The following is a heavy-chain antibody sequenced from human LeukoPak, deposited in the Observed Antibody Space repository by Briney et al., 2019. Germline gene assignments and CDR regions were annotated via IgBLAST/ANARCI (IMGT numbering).Heavy chain of an antibody. V-gene: IGHV3-23*01. Sequence: GGSLRLSCAASGFTFSSYAMSWVRQAPGKGLEWVSAISGSGGSTYYADSVKGRFTISRDNSKNTLYLQMNSLRAEDTAVYYCAKDRYHTSTGDGPAYHFDYWGRGTLVTVSS. CDR3: AKDRYHTSTGDGPAYHFDY. J-gene: IGHJ4*02. D-gene: IGHD7-27*01. CDR1: GFTFSSYA. CDR2: ISGSGGST.